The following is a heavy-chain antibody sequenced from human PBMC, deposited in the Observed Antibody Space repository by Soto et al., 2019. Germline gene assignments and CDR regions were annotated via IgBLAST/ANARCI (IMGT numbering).Heavy chain of an antibody. Sequence: PSETLSLTCTVPGASLGRYSSYWSWLRLPAGQGLVWIVRISIVGLVSAGDSTAYNPPLKSRFTLSVDKSMNRLPLILRPVAAADTAVYYCVGETYYDDGNGYTFTNWGQGTQVTVSS. J-gene: IGHJ4*02. CDR3: VGETYYDDGNGYTFTN. D-gene: IGHD3-22*01. CDR2: ISIVGLVSAGDST. V-gene: IGHV4-61*02. CDR1: GASLGRYSSY.